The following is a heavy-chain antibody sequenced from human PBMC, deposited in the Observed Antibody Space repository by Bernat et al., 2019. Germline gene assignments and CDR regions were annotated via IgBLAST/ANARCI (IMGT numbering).Heavy chain of an antibody. V-gene: IGHV1-18*01. CDR2: ISAYNGNT. CDR3: ARPSSGWDYSVGYFDL. CDR1: GYTFTSYG. D-gene: IGHD6-19*01. Sequence: QVQLVQSGAEVKKPGASVKVSCKASGYTFTSYGISWVRQAPGQGLERMGWISAYNGNTNYAQKLQGRVTMTTDTSTSTAYMELRSLGSDDTAVYYCARPSSGWDYSVGYFDLWGRGTLVTVSS. J-gene: IGHJ2*01.